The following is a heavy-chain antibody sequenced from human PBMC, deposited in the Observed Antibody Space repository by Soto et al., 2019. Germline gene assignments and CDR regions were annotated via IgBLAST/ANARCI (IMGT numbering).Heavy chain of an antibody. CDR1: GFTFTSYS. Sequence: GGSRRRSWAASGFTFTSYSMNWVRQAPGKGLVWVSSISSTTNYIYYGDSMKGRFTISRDNAKNSLYLEMNSLRAEDTAVYYCARESEDLTSNFDYWGQGTLVTVSS. CDR3: ARESEDLTSNFDY. V-gene: IGHV3-21*06. CDR2: ISSTTNYI. J-gene: IGHJ4*02.